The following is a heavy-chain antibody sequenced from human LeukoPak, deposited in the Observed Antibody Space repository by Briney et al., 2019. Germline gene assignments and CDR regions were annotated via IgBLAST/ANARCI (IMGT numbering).Heavy chain of an antibody. CDR1: GFSLTTTGMC. D-gene: IGHD3-3*02. Sequence: SGPALVKPTETLTLTCTFAGFSLTTTGMCVSWIRQPPGKPLESLARIDWEGDKYYSTSLRTRLTISRDTSANRAVLTMTSMEPEDTSTYYCARTKVSIVGNPGNDAFDVWGQGTKVFVSS. CDR2: IDWEGDK. V-gene: IGHV2-70*11. J-gene: IGHJ3*01. CDR3: ARTKVSIVGNPGNDAFDV.